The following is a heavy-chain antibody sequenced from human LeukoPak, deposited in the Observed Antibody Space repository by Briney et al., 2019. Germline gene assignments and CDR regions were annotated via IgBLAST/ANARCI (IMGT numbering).Heavy chain of an antibody. V-gene: IGHV1-2*02. CDR2: INPNSGGT. J-gene: IGHJ4*02. CDR1: GYTYTAYY. CDR3: ARVSAGYTSGWHFDY. Sequence: ASVKVSCKASGYTYTAYYLHWVRQAPGQGREWMGWINPNSGGTHYAQKFQGRVTMTRDTSISTVYMELSSLRSDDTAVYYCARVSAGYTSGWHFDYWGQGTLVTVSS. D-gene: IGHD6-19*01.